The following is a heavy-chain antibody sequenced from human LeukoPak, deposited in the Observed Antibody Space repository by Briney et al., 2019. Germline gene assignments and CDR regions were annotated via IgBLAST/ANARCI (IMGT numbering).Heavy chain of an antibody. J-gene: IGHJ4*02. V-gene: IGHV3-21*06. CDR1: GFTFSSYS. CDR3: ASEYYDILTGYYSSY. Sequence: GGSLRLSCAASGFTFSSYSMNWVRQAPGKGLEWVSSISSSSSYIYYADSVKGRFTISRDNAKNSLYLQMNSLRAEDTAIYYCASEYYDILTGYYSSYWGQGTLVTVSS. CDR2: ISSSSSYI. D-gene: IGHD3-9*01.